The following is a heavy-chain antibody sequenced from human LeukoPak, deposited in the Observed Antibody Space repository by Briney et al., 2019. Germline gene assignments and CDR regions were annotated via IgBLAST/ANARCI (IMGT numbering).Heavy chain of an antibody. V-gene: IGHV4-61*08. D-gene: IGHD1-26*01. Sequence: PSETLSLTCTVSGGSISSGGYYWSWIRQPPGKGLEWIGYIYYSGSTNYNPSLKSRVTMSVDTSKNQFSLKLSSVTAADTAVYYCARELGLWWELLRGSDAFDIWGQGTMVTVSS. J-gene: IGHJ3*02. CDR3: ARELGLWWELLRGSDAFDI. CDR1: GGSISSGGYY. CDR2: IYYSGST.